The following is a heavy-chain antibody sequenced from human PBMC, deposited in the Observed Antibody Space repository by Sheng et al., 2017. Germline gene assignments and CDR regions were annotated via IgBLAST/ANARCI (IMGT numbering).Heavy chain of an antibody. J-gene: IGHJ4*02. D-gene: IGHD6-19*01. V-gene: IGHV3-7*01. CDR2: IKQDGSEK. CDR1: GFTFSSYW. CDR3: ARHSSGWAPFDY. Sequence: EVQLVESGGGLVQPGGSLRLSCAASGFTFSSYWMSWVRQAPGKGLEWVANIKQDGSEKYFVGSVEGRFTISRDNAKNSLYLQMNSLRAEDTAVYYCARHSSGWAPFDYWGQGTLVTVSS.